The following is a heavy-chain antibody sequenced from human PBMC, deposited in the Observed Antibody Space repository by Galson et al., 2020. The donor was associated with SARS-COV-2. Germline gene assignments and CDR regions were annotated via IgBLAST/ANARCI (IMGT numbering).Heavy chain of an antibody. CDR2: IIPIFGTA. V-gene: IGHV1-69*13. CDR3: ARIGGIAAAGTELFDY. D-gene: IGHD6-13*01. Sequence: SVTVSCKASGGTFSSYAISWVRQAPGQGLEWMGGIIPIFGTANYAQKFQGRVTITADESTSTAYMELSSLRSEDTAVYYCARIGGIAAAGTELFDYWGQGTLATVSS. J-gene: IGHJ4*02. CDR1: GGTFSSYA.